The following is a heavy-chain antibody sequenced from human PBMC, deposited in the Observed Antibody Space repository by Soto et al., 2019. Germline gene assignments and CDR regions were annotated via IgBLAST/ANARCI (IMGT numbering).Heavy chain of an antibody. V-gene: IGHV3-7*01. D-gene: IGHD2-15*01. Sequence: KELEWVTNINYGGSDPYYVDSVKGRFTISRDNAKKSMVLQMNSLRAEDTAVFYCARERFFFFQAEDGIRDTVPVSAFLLNRSSDL. CDR3: ARERFFFFQAEDGIRDTVPVSAFLLNRSSDL. J-gene: IGHJ2*01. CDR2: INYGGSDP.